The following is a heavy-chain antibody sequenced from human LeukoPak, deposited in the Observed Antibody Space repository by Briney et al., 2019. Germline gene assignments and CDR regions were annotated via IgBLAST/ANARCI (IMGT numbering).Heavy chain of an antibody. Sequence: PSETLSLTCTVSGGSISSSTYFWGWIRQPPGKGLEWIGEINHSGSTNYNPSLKSRVTISVDTSKDQFSLKLSSVTAADTAVYYCARRSWFYGSGSRANWFDPWGQGTLVTVSS. J-gene: IGHJ5*02. CDR2: INHSGST. CDR1: GGSISSSTYF. D-gene: IGHD3-10*01. CDR3: ARRSWFYGSGSRANWFDP. V-gene: IGHV4-39*07.